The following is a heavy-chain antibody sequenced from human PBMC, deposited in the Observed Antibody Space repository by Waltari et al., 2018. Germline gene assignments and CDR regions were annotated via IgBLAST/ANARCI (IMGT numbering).Heavy chain of an antibody. CDR3: ATTLYGSGSYYSAFDI. Sequence: EVQLVQSGAEVKKPGESVKISCKGSGYSFTNYWIGWVRQMPGKGLEWMGIIYPGDSDTRYSPSFRGQVTISVDKSIRTAYLQWGSLKASDSAMYYCATTLYGSGSYYSAFDIWGQGTMVTVSS. CDR1: GYSFTNYW. V-gene: IGHV5-51*01. CDR2: IYPGDSDT. J-gene: IGHJ3*02. D-gene: IGHD3-10*01.